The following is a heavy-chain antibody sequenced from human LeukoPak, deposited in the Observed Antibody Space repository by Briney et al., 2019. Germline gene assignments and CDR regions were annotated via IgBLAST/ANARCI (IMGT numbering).Heavy chain of an antibody. CDR1: GGSISSGGYY. Sequence: SEPLSLTCTVSGGSISSGGYYWSWIRQHPGKGLESIGYIYYSGSTYYNPSLKSRVTISVHTSKNQFSLKLSSVTAADTAVYYCASYKYYYDSSGYWHWGQGTLVTVSS. CDR3: ASYKYYYDSSGYWH. V-gene: IGHV4-31*03. D-gene: IGHD3-22*01. CDR2: IYYSGST. J-gene: IGHJ4*02.